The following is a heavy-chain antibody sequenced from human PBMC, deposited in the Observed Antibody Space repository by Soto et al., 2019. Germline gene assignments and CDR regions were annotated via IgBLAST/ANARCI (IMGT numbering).Heavy chain of an antibody. J-gene: IGHJ4*02. CDR2: IYRSGTT. CDR1: AGSLSSGSYY. Sequence: SETLSLTCTVSAGSLSSGSYYWSFIRQPPGKGLEWIGYIYRSGTTNYNPSLKSRVTISVDTSKSQFSLKLTFVSAADTVVYYCERGEILYDGSGYQSFCFDYWGQGTLVTVSS. CDR3: ERGEILYDGSGYQSFCFDY. D-gene: IGHD3-22*01. V-gene: IGHV4-61*01.